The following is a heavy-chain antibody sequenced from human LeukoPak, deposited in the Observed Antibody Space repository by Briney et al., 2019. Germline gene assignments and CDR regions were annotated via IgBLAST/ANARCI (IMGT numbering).Heavy chain of an antibody. CDR1: GGSFSGYY. D-gene: IGHD4-17*01. Sequence: SETLSLTCAVYGGSFSGYYWSWIRQPPGKGLEWIGEINHSGSTNYNPSLKSRVTISVDTSKNQLSPKLSSVTAADTAVYYCARVLYGDYYFDYWGQGTLVTVSS. J-gene: IGHJ4*02. V-gene: IGHV4-34*01. CDR3: ARVLYGDYYFDY. CDR2: INHSGST.